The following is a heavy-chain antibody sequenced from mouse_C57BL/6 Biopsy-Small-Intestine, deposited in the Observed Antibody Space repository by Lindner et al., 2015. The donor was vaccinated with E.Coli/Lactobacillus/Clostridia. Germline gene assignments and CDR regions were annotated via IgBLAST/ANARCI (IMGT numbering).Heavy chain of an antibody. J-gene: IGHJ3*01. CDR1: GYAFSTSW. CDR2: ILCGSGNI. V-gene: IGHV1-9*01. D-gene: IGHD3-2*01. CDR3: VRDSPRFTY. Sequence: VQLQESGPELVKPGASVKLSCKASGYAFSTSWMNWVKQRPGHGLEWIGEILCGSGNINYNEKFKDKATITADTSSNTAYMQLSSLTTEDSAMYYCVRDSPRFTYWGQGTLVTVSA.